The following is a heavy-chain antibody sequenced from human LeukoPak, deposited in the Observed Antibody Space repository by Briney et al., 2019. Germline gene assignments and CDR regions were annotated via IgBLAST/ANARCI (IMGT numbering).Heavy chain of an antibody. CDR2: IIPIFGTA. D-gene: IGHD3-22*01. V-gene: IGHV1-69*13. J-gene: IGHJ4*02. CDR1: GGTFSSYA. Sequence: SVKVSCKASGGTFSSYAMSWVRQAPGQGPEWMGGIIPIFGTANYAQKFQGRVTITADESTSTAYMELSSLRSEDTAVYYCARDHANYYDSSGRSYYFDYWGQGTLVTVSS. CDR3: ARDHANYYDSSGRSYYFDY.